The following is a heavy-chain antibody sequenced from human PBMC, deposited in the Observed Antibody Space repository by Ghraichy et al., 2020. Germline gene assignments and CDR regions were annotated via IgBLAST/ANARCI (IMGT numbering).Heavy chain of an antibody. D-gene: IGHD6-6*01. J-gene: IGHJ4*02. CDR1: GYTFIGYY. V-gene: IGHV1-2*04. Sequence: ASVKVSCKASGYTFIGYYIHWVRQTPGQGLEWMGWINPNSGDTKYAQKFQGWVTMARDTSISTAYMELTRLTSDDTALYYCARRQVSSSGDYFDYWGQGTLVTVSS. CDR3: ARRQVSSSGDYFDY. CDR2: INPNSGDT.